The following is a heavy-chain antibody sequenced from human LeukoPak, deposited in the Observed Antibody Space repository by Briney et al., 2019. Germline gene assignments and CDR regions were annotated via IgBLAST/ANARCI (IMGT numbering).Heavy chain of an antibody. CDR3: ARGSSYDFCSGYRFDY. D-gene: IGHD3-3*01. CDR2: VIPIFGTA. J-gene: IGHJ4*02. V-gene: IGHV1-69*13. CDR1: GGTFRSYA. Sequence: SVKVSCKASGGTFRSYAISWVREAPGQGLELMGGVIPIFGTANYAQKFQCRVTITADETSATAYIELTSLRSEDTTVYYCARGSSYDFCSGYRFDYGGQGTLVTVSP.